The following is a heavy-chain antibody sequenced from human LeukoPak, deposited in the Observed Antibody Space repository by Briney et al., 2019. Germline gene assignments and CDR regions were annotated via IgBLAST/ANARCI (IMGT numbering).Heavy chain of an antibody. CDR2: ISGSGGST. CDR1: GFTFNSYA. V-gene: IGHV3-23*01. Sequence: GGSLRLSCAASGFTFNSYAMSWVRQAPGKGLEWVSAISGSGGSTYYADSVKGRFTISRDNSKNTLYLQMNSLRAEDTAVYYCAKAPPVFAVAGTPFDYWGQGTLVTVSS. J-gene: IGHJ4*02. CDR3: AKAPPVFAVAGTPFDY. D-gene: IGHD6-19*01.